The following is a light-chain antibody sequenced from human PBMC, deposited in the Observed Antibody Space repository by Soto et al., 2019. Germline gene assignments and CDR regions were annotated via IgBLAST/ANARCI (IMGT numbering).Light chain of an antibody. CDR3: SSFTSSITYV. J-gene: IGLJ1*01. CDR1: SSDVGGHNA. V-gene: IGLV2-14*01. CDR2: DAT. Sequence: QSVLTQPASVSGSPGQSITISCTGTSSDVGGHNAVSWYRQDPGKAPKLVIYDATNRPSGVSNRFSGSKSGDTASLTISGLQTEDEADYYCSSFTSSITYVFGTGTKVTVL.